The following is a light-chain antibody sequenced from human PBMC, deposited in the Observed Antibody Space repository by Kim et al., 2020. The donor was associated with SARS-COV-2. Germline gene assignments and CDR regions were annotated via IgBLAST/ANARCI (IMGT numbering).Light chain of an antibody. V-gene: IGKV1-5*03. CDR1: QSSSSL. CDR2: KAS. J-gene: IGKJ1*01. CDR3: QQYNSYSPWT. Sequence: SVEYRVTNTCRASQSSSSLWAWYQQKPGKGPKLLIYKASSLESGVPSRFSGSGSGTEFTLTISSLQADDFASYYWQQYNSYSPWTFGQGTKVDIK.